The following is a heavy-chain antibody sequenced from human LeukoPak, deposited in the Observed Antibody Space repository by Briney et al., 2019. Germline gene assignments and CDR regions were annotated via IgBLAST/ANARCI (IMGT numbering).Heavy chain of an antibody. Sequence: GGSLRLSCAASGFTFSSYAMSWVRQAPGKGLEWVSAISGSGGSTYYADSVKGRFTISRDNSKNTLYLQMNSLRAEDTAVYCCAKDGGITMIVVVITTYYFDYWGQGTLVTVSS. V-gene: IGHV3-23*01. D-gene: IGHD3-22*01. J-gene: IGHJ4*02. CDR3: AKDGGITMIVVVITTYYFDY. CDR1: GFTFSSYA. CDR2: ISGSGGST.